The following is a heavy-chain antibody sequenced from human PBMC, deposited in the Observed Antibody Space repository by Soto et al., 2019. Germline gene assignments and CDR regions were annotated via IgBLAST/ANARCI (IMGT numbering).Heavy chain of an antibody. CDR1: GGSISGHY. CDR2: IFYTGST. Sequence: SDTLSLTCTVSGGSISGHYWIWIRQSPGKGLEWIGYIFYTGSTNYNPFLKSRVTLSVDTSKNQFSLRLSSVTAADTAVYYCARVGSSGWSPDYWGQGTLVTVSS. D-gene: IGHD6-19*01. J-gene: IGHJ4*02. CDR3: ARVGSSGWSPDY. V-gene: IGHV4-59*11.